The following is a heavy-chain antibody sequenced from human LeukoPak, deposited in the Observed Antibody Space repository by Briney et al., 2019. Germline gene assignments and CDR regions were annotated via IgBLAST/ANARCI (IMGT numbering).Heavy chain of an antibody. CDR3: ARDGTDLLRYFDFQPGEYYFDY. J-gene: IGHJ4*02. CDR2: IIPILGIA. V-gene: IGHV1-69*04. Sequence: SVKVSCKASGGTFSSYAISWVRQAPGQGLEWMGRIIPILGIANYTQKFQGRVTITADKSTSTAYMELSSLRSEDTAVYYCARDGTDLLRYFDFQPGEYYFDYWGQGTLVTVSS. D-gene: IGHD3-9*01. CDR1: GGTFSSYA.